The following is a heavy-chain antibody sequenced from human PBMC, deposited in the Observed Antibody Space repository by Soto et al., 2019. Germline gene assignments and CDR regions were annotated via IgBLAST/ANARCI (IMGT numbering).Heavy chain of an antibody. D-gene: IGHD1-26*01. J-gene: IGHJ4*02. CDR1: GFTFSSYA. V-gene: IGHV3-23*01. CDR2: ISGSGGST. Sequence: GESLKISCAASGFTFSSYAMSWVRQAPGKGLEWVSAISGSGGSTYYADSVKGRFTISRDNSKNTLYLQMNSLRAEDTAVYYCAKSSRSGSSADYWGQGTLVTVSS. CDR3: AKSSRSGSSADY.